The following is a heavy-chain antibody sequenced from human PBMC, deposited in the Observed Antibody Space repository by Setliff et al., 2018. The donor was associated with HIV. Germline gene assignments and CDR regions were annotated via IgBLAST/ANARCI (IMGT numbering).Heavy chain of an antibody. J-gene: IGHJ5*02. D-gene: IGHD2-8*01. CDR1: GFTFSSYW. CDR2: IKQDGSEK. Sequence: GGSLRLSCAASGFTFSSYWMSWVRQAPGKGLEWVANIKQDGSEKYYVDSVKGRFTISRDNAKNSLYLQMNSLRAEDTAVYYCAALSLRTNTVYGILSTRFDPWGRGTLVTVSS. CDR3: AALSLRTNTVYGILSTRFDP. V-gene: IGHV3-7*03.